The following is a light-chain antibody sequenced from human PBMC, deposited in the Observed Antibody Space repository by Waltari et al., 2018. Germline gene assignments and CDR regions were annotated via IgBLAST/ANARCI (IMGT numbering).Light chain of an antibody. CDR3: QQYDNWLGT. V-gene: IGKV3-15*01. CDR2: GAS. CDR1: QSIRSN. Sequence: EIVMTQSPATLSVFPGERATLSCRASQSIRSNLAWYQHKPGQATRLLIYGASTRATGIPDRCSGSGCGTEFTLTISSLQSEDFAVYFCQQYDNWLGTFGQGTKVEIK. J-gene: IGKJ1*01.